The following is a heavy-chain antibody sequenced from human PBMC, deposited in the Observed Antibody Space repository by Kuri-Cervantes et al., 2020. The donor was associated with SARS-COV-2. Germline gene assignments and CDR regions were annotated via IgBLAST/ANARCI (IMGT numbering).Heavy chain of an antibody. J-gene: IGHJ3*01. D-gene: IGHD3-3*02. CDR2: INHSGST. Sequence: SETLSLTCAVYGGSFSGYYWSWIRQPPGKGLEWIGEINHSGSTNYNPSLKSRVTISVDTSKNQFSLKLSSVTAADTAVYYCARASTSIYGVLIALFSSNAFDVWGRGTMVTVSS. CDR3: ARASTSIYGVLIALFSSNAFDV. CDR1: GGSFSGYY. V-gene: IGHV4-34*01.